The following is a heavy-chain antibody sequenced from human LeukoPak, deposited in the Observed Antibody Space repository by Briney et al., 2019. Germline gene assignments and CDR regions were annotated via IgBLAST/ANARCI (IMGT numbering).Heavy chain of an antibody. Sequence: PSDLLSFSCAAYCGSFSGYYCSWIRKPQGKGLEWIGEINHNASTNYNPSLQSRVTISVDTSKNQFSLKLSSVTAADTAVYYSAREGLVVVAATDWFDPWGQGNLVTVSS. CDR3: AREGLVVVAATDWFDP. CDR2: INHNAST. J-gene: IGHJ5*02. D-gene: IGHD2-15*01. CDR1: CGSFSGYY. V-gene: IGHV4-34*01.